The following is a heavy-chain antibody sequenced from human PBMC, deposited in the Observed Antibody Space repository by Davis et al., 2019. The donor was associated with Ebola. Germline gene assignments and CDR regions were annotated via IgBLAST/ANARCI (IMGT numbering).Heavy chain of an antibody. CDR3: ARLDGGYHFDP. D-gene: IGHD5-12*01. V-gene: IGHV4-59*11. CDR2: IYYTGSS. Sequence: PSETLSLTCTVSGGTISGHYWSWIRQPPGKGLEWIGYIYYTGSSNSNPSLKSRVTISLDASNNQFSLNLSSMTPSDTAVYFCARLDGGYHFDPWGQGTLVTVSS. CDR1: GGTISGHY. J-gene: IGHJ5*02.